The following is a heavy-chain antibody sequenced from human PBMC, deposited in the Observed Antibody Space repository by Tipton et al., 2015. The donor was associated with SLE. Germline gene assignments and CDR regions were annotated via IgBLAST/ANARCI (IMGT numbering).Heavy chain of an antibody. CDR2: ISSSGSTI. CDR3: ARDSGNYDFWSGYFWFDP. D-gene: IGHD3-3*01. J-gene: IGHJ5*02. V-gene: IGHV3-48*03. Sequence: SLRLSCAASGFTFSSYEMNWVRQAPGKGLEWVSYISSSGSTIYYADSVKGRFTISRDNAKNSLYLQMNSLRAEDTAVYYCARDSGNYDFWSGYFWFDPWGQGTLVTVSS. CDR1: GFTFSSYE.